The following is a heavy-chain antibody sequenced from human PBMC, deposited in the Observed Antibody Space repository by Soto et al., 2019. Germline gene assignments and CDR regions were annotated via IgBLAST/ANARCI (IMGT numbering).Heavy chain of an antibody. CDR3: ARSVAVPGAHIDY. CDR1: GGSISGSY. D-gene: IGHD6-19*01. CDR2: VYYTGST. J-gene: IGHJ4*02. Sequence: SETLSLTCSVSGGSISGSYWSWIRQSPGKGLEWLGYVYYTGSTNYSPSLRSRVSISVDTSKNEFSLRLSSVTAAVTAVYFCARSVAVPGAHIDYWGQGTQVTVSS. V-gene: IGHV4-59*01.